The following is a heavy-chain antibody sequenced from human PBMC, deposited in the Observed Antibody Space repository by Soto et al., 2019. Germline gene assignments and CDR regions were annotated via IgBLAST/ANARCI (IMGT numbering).Heavy chain of an antibody. CDR3: ARDSRYCTDGGCSIMRTAFDV. V-gene: IGHV4-4*02. CDR2: ISHSGTT. J-gene: IGHJ3*01. CDR1: PFSVTHNTY. D-gene: IGHD2-15*01. Sequence: QAQLQESGPGLVRPSGTLSLTCTVSPFSVTHNTYWNWVRQSPGKALEWIGEISHSGTTYYNPSLSGRATISNDNSNNQIPLKPTSVDAADTAVYYSARDSRYCTDGGCSIMRTAFDVWGQGTLGTVSS.